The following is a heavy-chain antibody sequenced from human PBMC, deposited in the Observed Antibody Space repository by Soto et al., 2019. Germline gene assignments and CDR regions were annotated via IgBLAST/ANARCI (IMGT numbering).Heavy chain of an antibody. CDR3: ARAPNRLGGFWFDP. D-gene: IGHD1-26*01. CDR1: GFIFSNYA. J-gene: IGHJ5*02. CDR2: ISYDGYDK. Sequence: QPGGSLRLSCAASGFIFSNYAVHWVRQAPGKGLEWLALISYDGYDKYYIDSVKGRFTISRDNSKSTLYLQMNSLRPEDTAVYYCARAPNRLGGFWFDPWGQGTLVTVSS. V-gene: IGHV3-30*10.